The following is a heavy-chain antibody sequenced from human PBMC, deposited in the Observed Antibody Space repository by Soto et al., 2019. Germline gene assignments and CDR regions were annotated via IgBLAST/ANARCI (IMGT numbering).Heavy chain of an antibody. Sequence: SETLSLTCTVSGGSISSSSYYWGWIRQPPGKGLEWIGSIYYSGSTYYNPSLKSRVTISVDTSKNQFSLKLSSVTAADTAVYYCARHSGFVFNGFVVPGAFDIWGQGTMVTVSS. CDR2: IYYSGST. J-gene: IGHJ3*02. CDR1: GGSISSSSYY. CDR3: ARHSGFVFNGFVVPGAFDI. D-gene: IGHD2-21*01. V-gene: IGHV4-39*01.